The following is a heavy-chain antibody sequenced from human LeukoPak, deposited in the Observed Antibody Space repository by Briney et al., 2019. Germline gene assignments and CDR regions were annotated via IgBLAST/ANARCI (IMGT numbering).Heavy chain of an antibody. D-gene: IGHD4-17*01. CDR3: ARDSRGKGATVTTLGS. Sequence: PSETLSLTCAVSGGSISSSNWWSWVRQPPGKGLEWIGEIYHSGSTNYNPSLKSRVTISVDKSKNQFSLKLSSVIAADTAVYYCARDSRGKGATVTTLGSWGQGTLVTVSS. CDR2: IYHSGST. J-gene: IGHJ5*02. V-gene: IGHV4-4*02. CDR1: GGSISSSNW.